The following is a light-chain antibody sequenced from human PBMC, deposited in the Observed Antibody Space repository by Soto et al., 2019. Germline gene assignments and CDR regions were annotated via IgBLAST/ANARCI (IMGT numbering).Light chain of an antibody. CDR3: QQYDNLPLT. J-gene: IGKJ4*01. CDR2: DAS. CDR1: QGVSTW. V-gene: IGKV1-33*01. Sequence: DIQMTQSPSSVSASVGDRVTITCRASQGVSTWLAWYQQKPGKAPTLMIYDASNLEKGVSSRFSGSGSGTDFTFTISSLKAEDFETYYCQQYDNLPLTFGGGTKVDI.